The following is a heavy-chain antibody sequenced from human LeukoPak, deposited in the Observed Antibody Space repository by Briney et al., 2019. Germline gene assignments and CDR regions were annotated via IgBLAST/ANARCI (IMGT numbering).Heavy chain of an antibody. J-gene: IGHJ4*02. CDR1: DGSFSGYY. CDR3: AGNGWYSIDY. D-gene: IGHD6-19*01. CDR2: SIESGGT. Sequence: SETLSLTCAVYDGSFSGYYWSWIRQAPGKGLEWIGESIESGGTNYNPSLKSRVTISLDTSKNRFSLSLTSSTAADTAVYYCAGNGWYSIDYWGQGTLVTVSS. V-gene: IGHV4-34*12.